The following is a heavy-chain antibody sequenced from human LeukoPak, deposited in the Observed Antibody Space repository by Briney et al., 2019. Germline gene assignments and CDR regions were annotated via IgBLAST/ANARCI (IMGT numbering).Heavy chain of an antibody. D-gene: IGHD3-3*01. V-gene: IGHV1-18*01. J-gene: IGHJ5*02. CDR3: ARSAEGYDFWSGYYHNWFDP. CDR1: GYTFTSYG. CDR2: ISAYNGNT. Sequence: ASVKVSCKASGYTFTSYGISWVRQAPGQGLEWMGWISAYNGNTNYAQKLQGRVTMTTDTSTSTAYMELRSLRSDDTAVYYCARSAEGYDFWSGYYHNWFDPWSQGTLVTVSS.